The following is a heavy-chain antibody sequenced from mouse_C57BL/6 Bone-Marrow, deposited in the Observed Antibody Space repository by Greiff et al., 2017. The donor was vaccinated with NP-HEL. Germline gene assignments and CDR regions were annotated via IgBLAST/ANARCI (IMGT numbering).Heavy chain of an antibody. V-gene: IGHV1-50*01. CDR2: IAPSDSYT. CDR3: ARWGKIYYGNYVFAY. D-gene: IGHD2-1*01. J-gene: IGHJ3*01. Sequence: VQLQQPGAELVKPGASVKLSCKASGYTFTSYWMQWVKQRPGQGLEWIGEIAPSDSYTNYTHKFKGKATLTVDTSSSTAYMQLSSLTSEDCAVYYCARWGKIYYGNYVFAYWGQGTLVTVSA. CDR1: GYTFTSYW.